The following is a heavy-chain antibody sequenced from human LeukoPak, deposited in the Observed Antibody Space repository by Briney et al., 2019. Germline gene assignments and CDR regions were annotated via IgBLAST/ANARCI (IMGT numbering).Heavy chain of an antibody. CDR1: GGSFSTYA. J-gene: IGHJ6*02. CDR2: IIPFFGTP. CDR3: ARYKVPPHQDSSMVPGVYYYYGMDV. D-gene: IGHD3-10*01. Sequence: SVKVSCKASGGSFSTYAISWVRHAPGQGLEWMGGIIPFFGTPSYAQKFHGRVTITADESTNTAYMEVSSLRSEDTALYYCARYKVPPHQDSSMVPGVYYYYGMDVWGLGTTVTVSS. V-gene: IGHV1-69*13.